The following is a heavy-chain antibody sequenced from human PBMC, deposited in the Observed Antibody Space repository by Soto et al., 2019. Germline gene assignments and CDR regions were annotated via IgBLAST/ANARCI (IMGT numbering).Heavy chain of an antibody. CDR2: VNGGNGNT. CDR1: GYTFTSFA. J-gene: IGHJ3*01. CDR3: AKSSGWYALDL. D-gene: IGHD6-19*01. V-gene: IGHV1-3*01. Sequence: ASVKFSCKASGYTFTSFAIHWVRQAPGQRPEWMGWVNGGNGNTKYSQNSQGRVTLTRDTSATTAYMELSSLGSEDTAVYYCAKSSGWYALDLWGQGTVVTVSS.